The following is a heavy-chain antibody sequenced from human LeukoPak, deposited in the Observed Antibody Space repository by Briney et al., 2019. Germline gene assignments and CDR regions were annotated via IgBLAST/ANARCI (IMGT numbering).Heavy chain of an antibody. CDR2: IIPIFGTA. Sequence: ASVKVSCKASGGTFSSYAISWVRQAPGQGLEWMGGIIPIFGTANYAQKFQGRVTMTTDTSTSTAYMELRSLRSDDTAVYYCARDSNYYDSSGSSWFDPWGQGTLVTVSS. D-gene: IGHD3-22*01. J-gene: IGHJ5*02. CDR1: GGTFSSYA. CDR3: ARDSNYYDSSGSSWFDP. V-gene: IGHV1-69*05.